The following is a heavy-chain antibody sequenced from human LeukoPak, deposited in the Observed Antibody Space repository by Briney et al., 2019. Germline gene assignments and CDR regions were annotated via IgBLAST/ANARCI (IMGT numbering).Heavy chain of an antibody. CDR2: LSSSSSSI. J-gene: IGHJ4*02. Sequence: GGSLRLSCAASGFTFSSYSMNWVRRASGKGLEWVSYLSSSSSSIYYADSVKGRFTISRDNAKNSLYLQMNSLRAEDTAVYYCARQNGAGYYYYFDSWGQGTLVTVSS. CDR1: GFTFSSYS. D-gene: IGHD3-22*01. V-gene: IGHV3-48*01. CDR3: ARQNGAGYYYYFDS.